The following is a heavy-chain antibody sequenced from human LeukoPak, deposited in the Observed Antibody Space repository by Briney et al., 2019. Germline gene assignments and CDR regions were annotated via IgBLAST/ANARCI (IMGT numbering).Heavy chain of an antibody. D-gene: IGHD3-3*01. J-gene: IGHJ4*02. CDR2: ISYDGSNK. CDR1: GFTFSSYA. CDR3: ARDVPTYYDFWSGFDY. Sequence: PGGSLRLSCAASGFTFSSYAMHWVRQAPGKGLEWVAVISYDGSNKYYADSVKGRFTISRDNSKNTLYLQMNSLRAEDTAVYYCARDVPTYYDFWSGFDYWGQGTLVTVSS. V-gene: IGHV3-30-3*01.